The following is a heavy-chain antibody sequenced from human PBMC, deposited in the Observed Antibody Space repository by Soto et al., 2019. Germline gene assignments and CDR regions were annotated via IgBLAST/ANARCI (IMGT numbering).Heavy chain of an antibody. D-gene: IGHD3-10*01. CDR3: ARGRGLKYYYGSGSYLKLTNWFDP. J-gene: IGHJ5*02. CDR1: GGSFSGYY. V-gene: IGHV4-34*01. CDR2: INHSGST. Sequence: SETLSLTCAFYGGSFSGYYWSCIRQPPGKWLEWIGEINHSGSTNYNPSLKSRVTISVDTSKNQFSLKLSSVTAADTAVYYCARGRGLKYYYGSGSYLKLTNWFDPWGPGPLV.